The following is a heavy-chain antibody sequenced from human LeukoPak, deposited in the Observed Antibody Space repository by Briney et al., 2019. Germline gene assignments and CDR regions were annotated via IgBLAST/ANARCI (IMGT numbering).Heavy chain of an antibody. Sequence: GGSLRLSGAASGFTLSTYEMTWVRQAPGKGLEWISFITSSGSPTFYADSVKGRFTIFRDTAKNSLFLQMNNLRGEDTAVYYCARDISSSTRAFDIWGQGTMVTVS. CDR2: ITSSGSPT. D-gene: IGHD2-15*01. CDR1: GFTLSTYE. J-gene: IGHJ3*02. CDR3: ARDISSSTRAFDI. V-gene: IGHV3-48*03.